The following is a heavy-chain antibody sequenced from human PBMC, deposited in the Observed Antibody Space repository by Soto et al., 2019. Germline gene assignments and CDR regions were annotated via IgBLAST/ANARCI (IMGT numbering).Heavy chain of an antibody. CDR2: IWYDGSNK. Sequence: QVQLVESGGGVVQPGRSLRLSCAASGFTFSSYGMHWVRQAPGKGLEWVAVIWYDGSNKYYADSVKGRFTISRDNSKNTLYLQMNNLRAEDTAVYYCARDPSPTTVTTDYWGQGTLVTVSS. D-gene: IGHD4-17*01. CDR3: ARDPSPTTVTTDY. CDR1: GFTFSSYG. J-gene: IGHJ4*02. V-gene: IGHV3-33*01.